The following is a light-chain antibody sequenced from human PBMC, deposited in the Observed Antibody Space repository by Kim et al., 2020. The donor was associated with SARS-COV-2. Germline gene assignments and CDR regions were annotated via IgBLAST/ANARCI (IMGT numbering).Light chain of an antibody. CDR3: AAWDDSLNGVV. J-gene: IGLJ2*01. Sequence: GQRVTISCSGSSPNIGSNTLNWYQQLPGSAPKLLIYSNNQRPSGVPDRFSGSKSGTSASLAISGLQSEDEADYYCAAWDDSLNGVVFGGGTQLTVL. V-gene: IGLV1-44*01. CDR2: SNN. CDR1: SPNIGSNT.